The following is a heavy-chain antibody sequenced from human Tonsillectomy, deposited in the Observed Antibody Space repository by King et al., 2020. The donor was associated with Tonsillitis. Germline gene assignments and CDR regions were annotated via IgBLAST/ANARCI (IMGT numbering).Heavy chain of an antibody. D-gene: IGHD2-21*02. Sequence: QLQESGPGLVKPSETLSLTCTVSGGSISSYYWSWIRQPPGKGLEWIGYISYSGSTNYNPSLKSRVTISVDTSKNQFSLKLGSVTATDPAVYYCARDSTVTAPGRLDYYDGMDVWGQGTTVTVSS. V-gene: IGHV4-59*01. CDR3: ARDSTVTAPGRLDYYDGMDV. CDR2: ISYSGST. CDR1: GGSISSYY. J-gene: IGHJ6*02.